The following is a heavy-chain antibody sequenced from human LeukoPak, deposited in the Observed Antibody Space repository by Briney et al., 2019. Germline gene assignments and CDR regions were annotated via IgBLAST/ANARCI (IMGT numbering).Heavy chain of an antibody. Sequence: SETLSLTCTVSGGSISSDNHQWSWIRQPPGKGLEWIGYINYSGSTYYNPSLKSRVTISVDTSKNHFSLRLSSVTAADPAVYYCARYGSGSTWFDPWGQGTLVTVSS. CDR1: GGSISSDNHQ. V-gene: IGHV4-30-4*01. D-gene: IGHD3-10*01. CDR3: ARYGSGSTWFDP. CDR2: INYSGST. J-gene: IGHJ5*02.